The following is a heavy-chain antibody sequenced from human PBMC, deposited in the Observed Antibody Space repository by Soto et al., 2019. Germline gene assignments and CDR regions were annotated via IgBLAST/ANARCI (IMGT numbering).Heavy chain of an antibody. D-gene: IGHD3-9*01. Sequence: GGSLRLSCAASGFTFSSYGMHWVRQAPGKGLEWMAVISYDGSNKYYADSVKGRFTISRDNSKNTLYLQMNSLRAEDTAVYYCAKETGTDYYYYYYGMDVWGQGTTVTVSS. CDR1: GFTFSSYG. J-gene: IGHJ6*02. V-gene: IGHV3-30*18. CDR2: ISYDGSNK. CDR3: AKETGTDYYYYYYGMDV.